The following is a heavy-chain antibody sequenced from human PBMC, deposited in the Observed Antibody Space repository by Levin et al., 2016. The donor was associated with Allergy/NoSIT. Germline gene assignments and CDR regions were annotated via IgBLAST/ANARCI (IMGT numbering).Heavy chain of an antibody. Sequence: TRYSPSFQGQVTISADKSISTAYLQWSSLKASDTAMYYCARRINGTFDYWGQGTLVTVSS. D-gene: IGHD2/OR15-2a*01. CDR3: ARRINGTFDY. J-gene: IGHJ4*02. V-gene: IGHV5-51*01. CDR2: T.